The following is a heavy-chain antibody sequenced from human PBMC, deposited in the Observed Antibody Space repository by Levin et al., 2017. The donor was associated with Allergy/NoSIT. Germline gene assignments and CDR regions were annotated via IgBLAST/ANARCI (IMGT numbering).Heavy chain of an antibody. V-gene: IGHV4-30-2*01. CDR1: GGFISSGGYS. CDR2: IYLSGST. CDR3: ARVAGYSYGYYFDY. Sequence: SETLSLTCAVSGGFISSGGYSWSWIRQPPGKGLEWIGNIYLSGSTNDNPSLKSRVTMSVDRSKHQFSLKLSYVTAADTAVYYCARVAGYSYGYYFDYWGPGTLVTVSS. J-gene: IGHJ4*02. D-gene: IGHD5-18*01.